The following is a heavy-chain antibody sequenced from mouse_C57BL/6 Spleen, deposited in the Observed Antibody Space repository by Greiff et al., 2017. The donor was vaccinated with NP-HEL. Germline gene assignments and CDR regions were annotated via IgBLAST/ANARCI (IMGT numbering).Heavy chain of an antibody. CDR2: ISSGSSTI. CDR3: ARDGYYGFAY. CDR1: GFTFSDYG. V-gene: IGHV5-17*01. J-gene: IGHJ3*01. D-gene: IGHD2-3*01. Sequence: DVMLVESGGGLVKPGGSLKLSCAASGFTFSDYGMHWVRQAPEKGLEWVAYISSGSSTIYYADTVKGRFTISRDNAKNTLFLQMTSLRSEDTAMYYCARDGYYGFAYWGQGTLVTVSA.